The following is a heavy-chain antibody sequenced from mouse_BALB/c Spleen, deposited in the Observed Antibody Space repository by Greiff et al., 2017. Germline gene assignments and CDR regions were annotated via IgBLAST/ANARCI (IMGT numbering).Heavy chain of an antibody. CDR1: GFAFSSYD. CDR3: ARGLDGYYAPGFAY. CDR2: ISSGGGST. V-gene: IGHV5-12-1*01. D-gene: IGHD2-3*01. Sequence: EVKVVESGGGLVKPGGSLKLSCAASGFAFSSYDMSWVRQTPEKRLEWVAYISSGGGSTYYPDTVKGRFTISRDNARNILYLQMSSLRSEDTAMYYCARGLDGYYAPGFAYWGQGTLVTVSA. J-gene: IGHJ3*01.